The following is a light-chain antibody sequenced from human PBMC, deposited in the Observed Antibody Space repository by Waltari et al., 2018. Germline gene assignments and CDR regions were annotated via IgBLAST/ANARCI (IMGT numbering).Light chain of an antibody. CDR2: KVS. Sequence: DVVLTQSPLSLPVTLGQPASISCRSSQSLVYRDGNTYVHWYQQTPGQSPRRLIYKVSSRDSGVPDRFSGSGSGTDFILKISRVEAEDVGVYYCMQGTHWPPVYTFGQGTKLEIK. CDR1: QSLVYRDGNTY. J-gene: IGKJ2*01. V-gene: IGKV2-30*01. CDR3: MQGTHWPPVYT.